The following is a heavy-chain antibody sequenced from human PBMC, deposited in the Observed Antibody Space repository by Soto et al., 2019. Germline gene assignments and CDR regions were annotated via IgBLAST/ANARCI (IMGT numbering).Heavy chain of an antibody. CDR2: INAGKGNT. Sequence: QVQLVQSGAEVKKPGASVKVSCRASGYTFTSYAMHWVRQDPGPRLDRIGWINAGKGNTRYSQRLKGRFTITRDTSASTAYMELSRLRSEDTAVYYSACSFTVAADIGYWGQGTLVTVSS. V-gene: IGHV1-3*01. J-gene: IGHJ4*02. CDR1: GYTFTSYA. CDR3: ACSFTVAADIGY. D-gene: IGHD2-2*02.